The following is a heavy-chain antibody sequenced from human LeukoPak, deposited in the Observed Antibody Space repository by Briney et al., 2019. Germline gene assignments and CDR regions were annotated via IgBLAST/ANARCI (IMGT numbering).Heavy chain of an antibody. J-gene: IGHJ4*02. V-gene: IGHV4-59*12. CDR3: ARGYSSGWSDY. CDR2: IYYSGST. D-gene: IGHD6-19*01. Sequence: SETLSLTCTVSGGSISSYYWSWIRQPPGKGLEWIGYIYYSGSTNYNPSLKSRVTISVDTSKNQFSLKLSSVTAADTAVYYCARGYSSGWSDYWGQGTLVTVSS. CDR1: GGSISSYY.